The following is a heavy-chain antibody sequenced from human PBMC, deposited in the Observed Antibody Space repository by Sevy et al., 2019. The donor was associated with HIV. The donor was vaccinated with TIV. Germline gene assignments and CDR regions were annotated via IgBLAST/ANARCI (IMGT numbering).Heavy chain of an antibody. CDR2: IYYSGST. CDR3: ARHRVSVSAVELRQGFDY. J-gene: IGHJ4*02. V-gene: IGHV4-39*01. Sequence: SETLSLTCTVSGGSISSSSYYWGWIRQPPGKGLEWIGSIYYSGSTYYNPSPKSRVTISVDTSRNELSLKLSSVTAADTAVYSCARHRVSVSAVELRQGFDYWGQGTLVTVSS. D-gene: IGHD1-7*01. CDR1: GGSISSSSYY.